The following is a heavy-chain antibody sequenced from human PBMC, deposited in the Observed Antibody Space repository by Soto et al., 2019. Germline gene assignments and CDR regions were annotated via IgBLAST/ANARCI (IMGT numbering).Heavy chain of an antibody. J-gene: IGHJ4*02. CDR1: GFTFSSYA. D-gene: IGHD2-21*01. V-gene: IGHV3-23*01. Sequence: GGSLRLSCAASGFTFSSYAMSWVRQAPGKGLEWVSAISGSGGSTYYADSVKGRFTISRDNSKNTLYLQMNSLRAEDTAVYYCAKDLTPTRGGDTTFDYWGQGTLVTVSS. CDR3: AKDLTPTRGGDTTFDY. CDR2: ISGSGGST.